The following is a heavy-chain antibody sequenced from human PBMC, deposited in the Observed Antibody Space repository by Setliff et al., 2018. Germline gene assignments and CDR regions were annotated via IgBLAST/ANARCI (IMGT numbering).Heavy chain of an antibody. Sequence: SETLSLTCNVSGVSISSYYWSWIRQPPGKGLESIGYIQKSGSTNYNPSLMSRVSISVDTSKNQFSLKLRSVTAADTAVYYCARLSWNGLLYYGLDVWGQGTTVTVS. J-gene: IGHJ6*02. CDR2: IQKSGST. CDR1: GVSISSYY. D-gene: IGHD3-3*01. V-gene: IGHV4-59*01. CDR3: ARLSWNGLLYYGLDV.